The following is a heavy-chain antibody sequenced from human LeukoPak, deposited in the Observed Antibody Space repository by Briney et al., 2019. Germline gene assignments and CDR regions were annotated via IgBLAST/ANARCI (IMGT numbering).Heavy chain of an antibody. CDR2: INHSGST. V-gene: IGHV4-34*01. D-gene: IGHD2-8*01. CDR1: GGSFSGYC. Sequence: SETLSLTCAVYGGSFSGYCWSWIRQPPGKGLEWIGEINHSGSTNYNPSLKSRVTISVDTSKNQFSLKLSSVTAADTAVYYCAREWYYYYYMDVWGKGTTVTVSS. CDR3: AREWYYYYYMDV. J-gene: IGHJ6*03.